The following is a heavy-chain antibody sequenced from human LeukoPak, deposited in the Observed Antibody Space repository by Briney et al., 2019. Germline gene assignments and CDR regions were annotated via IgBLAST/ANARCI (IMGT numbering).Heavy chain of an antibody. Sequence: SVKVSCKASGGTFSSYAISWVRQAPGQGLEWMGRIIPILGIANYAQKFQGRVTITADKSTSTAYMELSSLRSDDTAVYYCARYYYDTSGYYYPFDSWGQGTLVTVSS. CDR1: GGTFSSYA. CDR3: ARYYYDTSGYYYPFDS. CDR2: IIPILGIA. D-gene: IGHD3-22*01. J-gene: IGHJ4*02. V-gene: IGHV1-69*04.